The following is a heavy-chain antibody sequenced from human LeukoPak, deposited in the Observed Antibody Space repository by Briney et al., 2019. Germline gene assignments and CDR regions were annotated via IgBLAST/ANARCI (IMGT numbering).Heavy chain of an antibody. V-gene: IGHV1-69*13. Sequence: SVKVSCKASGGTFSSYAISWVRQAPGQGLEWMGGIIPILCTANYAQKFQGRVTITADESTSTAYMELSSLRSEDTAVYYCARGGALVTAIRDYYYYYMDVWGKGTTVTISS. J-gene: IGHJ6*03. CDR2: IIPILCTA. D-gene: IGHD2-21*02. CDR3: ARGGALVTAIRDYYYYYMDV. CDR1: GGTFSSYA.